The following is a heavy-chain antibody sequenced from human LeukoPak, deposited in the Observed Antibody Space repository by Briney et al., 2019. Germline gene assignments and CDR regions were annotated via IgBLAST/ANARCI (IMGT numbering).Heavy chain of an antibody. Sequence: PGRSLRLSCAASGFTFSNYWMTWVRQTPGKGLEWVGNIKKDGSEKYYVESLKGRFTISRDNVKNSLYLQMNSLRAEDTAVYYCARDLQDGVPTGYWGQGTLVIVS. D-gene: IGHD4-17*01. CDR1: GFTFSNYW. V-gene: IGHV3-7*01. J-gene: IGHJ4*02. CDR2: IKKDGSEK. CDR3: ARDLQDGVPTGY.